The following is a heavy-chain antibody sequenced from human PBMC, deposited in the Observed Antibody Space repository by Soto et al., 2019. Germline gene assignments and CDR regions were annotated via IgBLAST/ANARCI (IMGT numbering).Heavy chain of an antibody. J-gene: IGHJ4*02. CDR1: GFTVSTKY. V-gene: IGHV3-66*04. CDR2: IYSGGST. Sequence: PGGSLRLSCAASGFTVSTKYMSWVRQAPGKGLEWVSVIYSGGSTFYADSVRGRFTISRDNSKNTVNLQMNSLRAEDTAVYYCAGHPWAADDWGQGTLVTLSS. CDR3: AGHPWAADD. D-gene: IGHD2-15*01.